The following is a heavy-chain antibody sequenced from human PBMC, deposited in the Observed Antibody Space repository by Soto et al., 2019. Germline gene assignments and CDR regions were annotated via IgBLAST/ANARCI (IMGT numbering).Heavy chain of an antibody. D-gene: IGHD3-3*01. CDR3: ARREFWSGFDY. J-gene: IGHJ4*02. V-gene: IGHV4-30-4*01. Sequence: SGTLSLTCTVSGGSISSGDYYWSWIRQPPGKGLEWIGYIYYSGSTYYNPSLKSRVTISVDTSKNQFSLKLSSVTAADTAVYYCARREFWSGFDYWGQGTLVTVSS. CDR1: GGSISSGDYY. CDR2: IYYSGST.